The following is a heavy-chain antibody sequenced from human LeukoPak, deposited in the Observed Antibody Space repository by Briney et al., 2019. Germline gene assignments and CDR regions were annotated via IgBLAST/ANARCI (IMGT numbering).Heavy chain of an antibody. J-gene: IGHJ4*02. CDR1: GYTFTSYG. D-gene: IGHD2-2*01. Sequence: ASVKVSCKASGYTFTSYGISWVRQAPGLGLEWMGWISAYNGNTNYAQKLQGRVTMTTDTSTSTAYMELRSLRSDDTAVYYCARDFGNVVVPAAILLDYWGQGTLVTVSS. CDR3: ARDFGNVVVPAAILLDY. CDR2: ISAYNGNT. V-gene: IGHV1-18*01.